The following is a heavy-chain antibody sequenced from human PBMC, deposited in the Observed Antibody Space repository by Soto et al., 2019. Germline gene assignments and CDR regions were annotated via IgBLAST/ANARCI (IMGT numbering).Heavy chain of an antibody. J-gene: IGHJ4*02. D-gene: IGHD3-16*01. V-gene: IGHV3-30-3*01. CDR2: ISYDGSNK. Sequence: PGGSLRLSCAASGFTFSSYAMHWVRQAPGKGLEWVAVISYDGSNKYYADSVKGRFTISRDNSKNTLYLQMNSLRADDTAVYYCARAYEGDYFDYWGQGTLVTVSS. CDR1: GFTFSSYA. CDR3: ARAYEGDYFDY.